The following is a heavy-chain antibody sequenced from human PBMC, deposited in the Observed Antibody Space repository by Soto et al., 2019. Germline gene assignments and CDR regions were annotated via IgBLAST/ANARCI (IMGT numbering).Heavy chain of an antibody. Sequence: QLVESGGGLVQPGGSLRLSCAASGFTFSSYWMSWVRQAPGKGLEWVANIKQDGSEKYYVDSVKGRFTISRDNAKNSLYLQMNSLRAEDTAVYSCARVAKGVLEPRAYYFDYWGQGTLVTVSS. D-gene: IGHD1-1*01. CDR3: ARVAKGVLEPRAYYFDY. CDR1: GFTFSSYW. CDR2: IKQDGSEK. J-gene: IGHJ4*02. V-gene: IGHV3-7*01.